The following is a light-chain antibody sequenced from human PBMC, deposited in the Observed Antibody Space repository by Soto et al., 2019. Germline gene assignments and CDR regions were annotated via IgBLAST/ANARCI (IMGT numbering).Light chain of an antibody. CDR2: GAS. CDR3: QQYNNWPQT. J-gene: IGKJ1*01. V-gene: IGKV3-15*01. CDR1: QTINNN. Sequence: VMTQAPATLSVSPGERATLSCRASQTINNNVAWYQLKDGQVPRLVIYGASTRATDIPARFSGSGSGTEFTLTISSLQSEDFAEYNCQQYNNWPQTFGQGNKVHIK.